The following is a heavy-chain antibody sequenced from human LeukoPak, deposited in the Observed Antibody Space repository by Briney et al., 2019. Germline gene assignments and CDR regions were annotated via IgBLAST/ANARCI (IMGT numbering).Heavy chain of an antibody. CDR3: AGEVFGPGGAFDI. Sequence: PSETLSLTCTVSGYPISTGYYWGWIRQPPGKGLEWIGSISHTRTTYYSPSLKSRVTISLDTSKKQFSLKLSSVTAADRALYYCAGEVFGPGGAFDIWGQGTMVTVSS. CDR1: GYPISTGYY. J-gene: IGHJ3*02. V-gene: IGHV4-38-2*02. CDR2: ISHTRTT. D-gene: IGHD3-16*01.